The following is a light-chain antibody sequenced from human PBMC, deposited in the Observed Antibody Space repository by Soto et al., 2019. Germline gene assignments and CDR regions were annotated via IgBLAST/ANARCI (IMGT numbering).Light chain of an antibody. CDR2: GAS. CDR3: QQYGSSPRS. CDR1: QTVSSTY. V-gene: IGKV3-20*01. J-gene: IGKJ2*01. Sequence: EVVLTQSPGTLSLSPGERATLSCRASQTVSSTYVAWYQQKPGQAPRLLIYGASSRATGIPDRFSGSGSGTDFTLTISTLEPEDFAVYYCQQYGSSPRSFGQGTNLEI.